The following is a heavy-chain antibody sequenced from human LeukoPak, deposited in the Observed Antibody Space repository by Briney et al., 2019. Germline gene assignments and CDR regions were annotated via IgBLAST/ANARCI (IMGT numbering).Heavy chain of an antibody. V-gene: IGHV3-23*01. CDR2: TSGSGANT. J-gene: IGHJ2*01. CDR1: GFTFSSYA. D-gene: IGHD2-2*01. CDR3: AKSDRFRVHCSSTSCYGWYFDL. Sequence: GGSLRLSCAASGFTFSSYAMSWVRQAPGKGLEWVSATSGSGANTYYADSVKGRFTISRDNSKNTLYLQMDSLRAEDTAVYYCAKSDRFRVHCSSTSCYGWYFDLWGRGTLVTVSS.